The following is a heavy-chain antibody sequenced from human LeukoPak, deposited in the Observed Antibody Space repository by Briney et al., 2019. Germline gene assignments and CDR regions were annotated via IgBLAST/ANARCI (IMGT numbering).Heavy chain of an antibody. J-gene: IGHJ3*02. Sequence: GGSLRLSCAASGFTFSNAWMSWVRQAPGKGLEWVGRIKSKTDGGTTDYAAPVKGRFTISRDDPKNTLYLQMNSLKTEDTAVYYCTTLIVVLTLDAFDIWGQGTMVTVSS. CDR2: IKSKTDGGTT. D-gene: IGHD4/OR15-4a*01. CDR1: GFTFSNAW. CDR3: TTLIVVLTLDAFDI. V-gene: IGHV3-15*01.